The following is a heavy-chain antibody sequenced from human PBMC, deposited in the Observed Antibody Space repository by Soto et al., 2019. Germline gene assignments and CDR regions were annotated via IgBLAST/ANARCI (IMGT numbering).Heavy chain of an antibody. CDR2: IYYSGST. CDR3: ARVTLEYSSSVDY. V-gene: IGHV4-30-4*01. CDR1: GGSISSGDYY. D-gene: IGHD6-6*01. Sequence: QVQLQESGPGLVKPSQTLSLTCTVSGGSISSGDYYWSWIRQPPGKGLEWIGYIYYSGSTYYNPSLKSRVTISVDTSKDQFPLKLSSVAAADTAVYYCARVTLEYSSSVDYWGQGTLVTVSS. J-gene: IGHJ4*02.